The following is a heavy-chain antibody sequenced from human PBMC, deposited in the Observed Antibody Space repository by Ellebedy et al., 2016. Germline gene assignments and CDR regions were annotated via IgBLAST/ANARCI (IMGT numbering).Heavy chain of an antibody. CDR3: ARVQWSGSSSWYWFDP. Sequence: SETLSLXXTVSGGSISTTDYYWSWIRQHPGKGLEWIGYIYYSGSTYYNPSLKGRVTISVDTSKNQFSLKLSSVTAADTAVYYCARVQWSGSSSWYWFDPWGQGTLVTVSS. V-gene: IGHV4-30-4*02. D-gene: IGHD6-13*01. J-gene: IGHJ5*02. CDR1: GGSISTTDYY. CDR2: IYYSGST.